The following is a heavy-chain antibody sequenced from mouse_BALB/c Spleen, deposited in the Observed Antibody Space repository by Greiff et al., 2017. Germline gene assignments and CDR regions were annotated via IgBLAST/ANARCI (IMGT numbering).Heavy chain of an antibody. CDR1: GFTFSSYA. V-gene: IGHV5-6-5*01. Sequence: EVQVVESGGGLVKPGGSLKLSCAASGFTFSSYAMSWVRQTPEKRLEWVASISSGGSTYYPDSVKGRFTISRDNARNILYLQMSSLRSEDTAMYYCARRYFDVWGAGTTVTVSS. J-gene: IGHJ1*01. CDR3: ARRYFDV. CDR2: ISSGGST.